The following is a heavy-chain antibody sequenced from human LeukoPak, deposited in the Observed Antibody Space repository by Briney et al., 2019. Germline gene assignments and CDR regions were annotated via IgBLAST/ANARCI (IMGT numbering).Heavy chain of an antibody. Sequence: GGSLRLSCAASGFTFSDPFMNWIRQAPGKGLEWLSYISHSGSNLDYAESVRGRFTISRDNANHSLYLQINSLRAEDTAVYYCARGDSSGVPDYWGQGTLVTVSS. CDR1: GFTFSDPF. D-gene: IGHD3-22*01. CDR3: ARGDSSGVPDY. V-gene: IGHV3-11*01. J-gene: IGHJ4*02. CDR2: ISHSGSNL.